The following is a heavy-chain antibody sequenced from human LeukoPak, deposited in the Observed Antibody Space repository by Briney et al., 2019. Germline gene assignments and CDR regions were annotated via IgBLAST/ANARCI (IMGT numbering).Heavy chain of an antibody. V-gene: IGHV1-2*02. Sequence: ASLKVSCKASGYTFSGYCMHWVRHAHGQGLEWVGWINPNSGGTNYVQKFQGRVTMTRDTSISTAYRELSRLRSHDTALYYSARTGHFDWLFHFYYWGQGTLVTASS. CDR2: INPNSGGT. CDR1: GYTFSGYC. D-gene: IGHD3-9*01. J-gene: IGHJ4*02. CDR3: ARTGHFDWLFHFYY.